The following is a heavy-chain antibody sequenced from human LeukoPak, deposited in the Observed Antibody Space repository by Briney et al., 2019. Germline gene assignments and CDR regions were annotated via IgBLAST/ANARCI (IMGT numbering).Heavy chain of an antibody. V-gene: IGHV3-30*02. J-gene: IGHJ6*03. D-gene: IGHD3-22*01. CDR2: IRYDGSNK. CDR3: AKDGKYYYDTSGYDYYYYYYMDV. Sequence: GGSLRLSCAASGFTFSSYGMHWVRQAPGRGLEWVAFIRYDGSNKYYADSVKGRFTISRDNSKNTLDLQMNSLRAEDTAVYYCAKDGKYYYDTSGYDYYYYYYMDVWGKGTTVTVSS. CDR1: GFTFSSYG.